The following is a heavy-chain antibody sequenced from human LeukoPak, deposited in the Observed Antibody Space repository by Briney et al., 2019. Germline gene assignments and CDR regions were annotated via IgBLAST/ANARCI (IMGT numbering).Heavy chain of an antibody. CDR3: ARDGSSGSSFDY. Sequence: GGSLRLSCAASGFTFSNFWMSWVRQAPGKGLEWVSRINSDGSSTSYADSVKGRFTISRDNAKNTLYLQMNSLRAEDTAVYYCARDGSSGSSFDYWGQGTLVTVSS. CDR2: INSDGSST. V-gene: IGHV3-74*01. D-gene: IGHD1-26*01. CDR1: GFTFSNFW. J-gene: IGHJ4*02.